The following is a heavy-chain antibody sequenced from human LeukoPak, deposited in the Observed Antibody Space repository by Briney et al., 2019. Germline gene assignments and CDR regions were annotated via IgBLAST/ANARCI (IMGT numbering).Heavy chain of an antibody. V-gene: IGHV1-2*06. CDR2: INPNSGGT. CDR1: GYTFTGYY. CDR3: AREGRLGYYYDSSGSYWFDP. Sequence: EASVKVSCKDSGYTFTGYYMHWVRQAPGQGLEWMGRINPNSGGTNYAQKFQGRVTMTRDTSISTAYMELSRLRSDDTAVYYCAREGRLGYYYDSSGSYWFDPWGQGTLVTVSS. J-gene: IGHJ5*02. D-gene: IGHD3-22*01.